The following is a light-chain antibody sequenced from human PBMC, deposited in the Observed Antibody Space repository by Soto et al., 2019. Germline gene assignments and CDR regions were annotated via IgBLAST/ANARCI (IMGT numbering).Light chain of an antibody. CDR3: CSYAGSSTYV. CDR2: EGS. CDR1: SSDVGSYNV. J-gene: IGLJ1*01. V-gene: IGLV2-23*01. Sequence: QSVLTQPASVSGSPGQSITISCTGTSSDVGSYNVVSWYQQHPGKAPKLMIYEGSKRPSGLSNRFSASKSDNTASLTISGLQAEDEADYYCCSYAGSSTYVFGTGTKVTVL.